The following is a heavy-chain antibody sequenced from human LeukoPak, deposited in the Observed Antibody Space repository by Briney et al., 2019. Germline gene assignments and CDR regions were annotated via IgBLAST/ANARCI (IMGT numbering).Heavy chain of an antibody. Sequence: PGGSLRLSCAASGFTFSSYWMSWVRQAPGKGLEWVATIKQDGSEKYYVDSVKGRFTISRDNAKNSLYLQMNSLRAEDTAVYYCASQGSSWYWVWLDYWGQGTLVTVSS. D-gene: IGHD6-13*01. CDR1: GFTFSSYW. CDR3: ASQGSSWYWVWLDY. CDR2: IKQDGSEK. J-gene: IGHJ4*02. V-gene: IGHV3-7*01.